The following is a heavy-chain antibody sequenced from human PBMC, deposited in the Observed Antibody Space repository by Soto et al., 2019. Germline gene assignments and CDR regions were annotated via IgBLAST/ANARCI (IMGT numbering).Heavy chain of an antibody. CDR1: GGTFSSYT. CDR2: IIPILGIA. D-gene: IGHD5-18*01. J-gene: IGHJ3*02. V-gene: IGHV1-69*02. CDR3: ARVGVQLWARSFDI. Sequence: QVQLVQSGAEVKKPGSSVKVSCKASGGTFSSYTISWVRQAPGQGLEWMGRIIPILGIANYAQKFQGRVTITADKSTSTDYMELSSPRSEDTAVYYCARVGVQLWARSFDIWGQGTMVTVSS.